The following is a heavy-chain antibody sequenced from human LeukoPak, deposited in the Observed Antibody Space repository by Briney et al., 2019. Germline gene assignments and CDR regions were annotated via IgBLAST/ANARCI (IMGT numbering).Heavy chain of an antibody. CDR1: GGSFSGYY. Sequence: SETLSLTCAVYGGSFSGYYWSWIRQPPGKGLEWIGEINHSGSTNYNPSLKSRVTISVDTSKNQFSLKLSSVTAADTAVYYCARDREYYYDSSGYYSDAFDIWGQGTMVTVSS. CDR3: ARDREYYYDSSGYYSDAFDI. CDR2: INHSGST. D-gene: IGHD3-22*01. J-gene: IGHJ3*02. V-gene: IGHV4-34*01.